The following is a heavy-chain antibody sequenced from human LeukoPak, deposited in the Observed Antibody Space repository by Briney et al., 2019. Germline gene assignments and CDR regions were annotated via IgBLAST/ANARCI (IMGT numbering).Heavy chain of an antibody. CDR2: INPSGGST. Sequence: ASVKVSCKASGYTFTSYYMHWVRQAPGQGLEWMGIINPSGGSTSYAQKFQGRVTMTRDTSTSTVYMGLSSLRSEDTAVYYCARHYDFWSGYYPPYYYYYMDVWGKGTTVTVSS. CDR3: ARHYDFWSGYYPPYYYYYMDV. CDR1: GYTFTSYY. J-gene: IGHJ6*03. V-gene: IGHV1-46*01. D-gene: IGHD3-3*01.